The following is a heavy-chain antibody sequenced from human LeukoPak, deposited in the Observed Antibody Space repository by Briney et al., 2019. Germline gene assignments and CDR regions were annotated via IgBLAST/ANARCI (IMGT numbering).Heavy chain of an antibody. D-gene: IGHD2-21*02. V-gene: IGHV1-2*02. CDR1: GYTFTDYY. Sequence: ASVKVSCKASGYTFTDYYMHWVRQAPGQGLEWMGLINPKSGGTNYAQRFQGRVTMTRDTSISTAYMELSRLTSDDTAVYYCARDAYCGADCYYYFEYWGQGTPVTVSS. CDR2: INPKSGGT. J-gene: IGHJ4*02. CDR3: ARDAYCGADCYYYFEY.